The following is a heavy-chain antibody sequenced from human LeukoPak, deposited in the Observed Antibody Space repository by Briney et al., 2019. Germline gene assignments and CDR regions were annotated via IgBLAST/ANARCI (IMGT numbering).Heavy chain of an antibody. J-gene: IGHJ4*02. D-gene: IGHD6-13*01. CDR2: LSVYNGHT. Sequence: GASVKVSCKTSGYTFTSYGIGWVRQAPGQGLEWMGWLSVYNGHTNYAQKFQGVFTMTTDTSTGTAYMELRSLRSDDTAVYYCARLLLTEYKSGWYGHNSDYWGQGTQVTVSS. V-gene: IGHV1-18*01. CDR1: GYTFTSYG. CDR3: ARLLLTEYKSGWYGHNSDY.